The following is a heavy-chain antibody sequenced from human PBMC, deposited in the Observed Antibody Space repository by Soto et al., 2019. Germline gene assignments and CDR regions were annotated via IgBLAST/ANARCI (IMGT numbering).Heavy chain of an antibody. Sequence: PGGSLRLSCAASGFTFSSYAMSWVRQAPGKGLEWVSAISGSGGSTYYADSVKGRFTISRDNSKNTLYLQMNSLRAEDTAVYYCAKDRFSGVVAATCFDYWGQGTLVTVSS. CDR2: ISGSGGST. V-gene: IGHV3-23*01. D-gene: IGHD2-15*01. CDR1: GFTFSSYA. J-gene: IGHJ4*02. CDR3: AKDRFSGVVAATCFDY.